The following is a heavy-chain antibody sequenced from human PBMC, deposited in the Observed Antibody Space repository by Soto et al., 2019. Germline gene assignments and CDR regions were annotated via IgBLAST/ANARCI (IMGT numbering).Heavy chain of an antibody. CDR2: IYSGGST. V-gene: IGHV3-53*02. D-gene: IGHD3-22*01. CDR3: ARETGYDDSGYCRFQYFQH. J-gene: IGHJ1*01. Sequence: EVQLVETGGGLIQPGGSLRLSCAASGFTVNSNYLSWVRQAPGKGLEWVSVIYSGGSTYYADSVKGRFTISRDNSKNTLYLQMNSLRAEDTAVYYCARETGYDDSGYCRFQYFQHWGQGTLVTVSS. CDR1: GFTVNSNY.